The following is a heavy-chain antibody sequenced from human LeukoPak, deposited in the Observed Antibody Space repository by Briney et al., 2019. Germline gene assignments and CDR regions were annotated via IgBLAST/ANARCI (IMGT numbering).Heavy chain of an antibody. Sequence: GGSLRLSCAASGFSFNSDWMDWARQAPGKGLEWVANINYDETEKNYLGSVKGRFTISRDNAQNSLYLQMNGLTVDDTAVYYCTRRLDDWGQGTLVTVSS. V-gene: IGHV3-7*01. D-gene: IGHD1-1*01. CDR2: INYDETEK. CDR3: TRRLDD. CDR1: GFSFNSDW. J-gene: IGHJ4*02.